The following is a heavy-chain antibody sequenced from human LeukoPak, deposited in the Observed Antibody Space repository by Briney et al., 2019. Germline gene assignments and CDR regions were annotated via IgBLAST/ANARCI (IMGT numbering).Heavy chain of an antibody. J-gene: IGHJ4*02. CDR1: GGTFSSYA. D-gene: IGHD1-26*01. Sequence: SVKVSCKASGGTFSSYAISWVRQAPGQGLEWMGVIIPIFGTANYAQKFQGRVTITADESTSTAYMELSSLRSEDTAVYYCARAGGGPIAGYFDYWGQGTLVTVSS. CDR2: IIPIFGTA. CDR3: ARAGGGPIAGYFDY. V-gene: IGHV1-69*01.